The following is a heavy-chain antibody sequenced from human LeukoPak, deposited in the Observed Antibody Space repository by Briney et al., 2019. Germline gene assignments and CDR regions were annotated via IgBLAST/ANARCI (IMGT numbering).Heavy chain of an antibody. J-gene: IGHJ4*02. D-gene: IGHD6-6*01. V-gene: IGHV4-34*01. CDR3: ARGVAA. Sequence: SETLSLTCAVYGGFFSGYYWSWIRQPPGKGLEWIGEINHSGSTNYNPSLKSRVTISVDTSKNQFSLKLTSVTAADTAVYYCARGVAAWGQGTLVTVSS. CDR1: GGFFSGYY. CDR2: INHSGST.